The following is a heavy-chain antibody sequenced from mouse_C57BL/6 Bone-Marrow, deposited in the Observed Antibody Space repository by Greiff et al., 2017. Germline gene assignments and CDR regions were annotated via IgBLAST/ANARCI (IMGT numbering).Heavy chain of an antibody. V-gene: IGHV1-39*01. J-gene: IGHJ2*01. CDR3: ARSGYYGSSYFDY. D-gene: IGHD1-1*01. CDR1: GYSFTDYN. Sequence: VQLKESGPELVKPGASVKISCKASGYSFTDYNMNWVKQSNGKSLEWIGVINPNYGTTSSNQKFKGKATVTVDQSSSTAYMQLNSLTSEDSAVYYWARSGYYGSSYFDYWGQGTTLTVSS. CDR2: INPNYGTT.